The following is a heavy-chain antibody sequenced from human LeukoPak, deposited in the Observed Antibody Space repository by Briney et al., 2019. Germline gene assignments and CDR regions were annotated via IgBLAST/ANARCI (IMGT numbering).Heavy chain of an antibody. CDR3: ARDYGGNLDY. D-gene: IGHD4-23*01. V-gene: IGHV3-7*05. CDR2: IKQDGSDK. J-gene: IGHJ4*02. Sequence: PGVSLRLSCAASGFSFSTYWMAWVRQAARKGMEWVANIKQDGSDKNSLDSVKGRFTISRDNAKNSLFLQMNSLRVEDTAVYYCARDYGGNLDYWGQGTLVTVSS. CDR1: GFSFSTYW.